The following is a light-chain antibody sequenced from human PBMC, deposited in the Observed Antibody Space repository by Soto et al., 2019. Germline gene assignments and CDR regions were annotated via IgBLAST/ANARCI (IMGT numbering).Light chain of an antibody. CDR1: SSDVGGYNY. J-gene: IGLJ1*01. V-gene: IGLV2-14*01. Sequence: QSALTQPASVSGSPGQSITISCTGTSSDVGGYNYVSWYQQHPGTAPKLMIYDVSNRPSGVSNRFSGSKSGNTASLTISGLQAEDEADYYGSSYTSSSTKVFGTGTKVTVL. CDR3: SSYTSSSTKV. CDR2: DVS.